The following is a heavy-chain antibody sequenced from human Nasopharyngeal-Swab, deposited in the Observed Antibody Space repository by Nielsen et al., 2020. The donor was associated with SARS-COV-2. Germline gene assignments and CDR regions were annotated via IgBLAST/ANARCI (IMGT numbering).Heavy chain of an antibody. CDR1: GFTFSSYW. CDR2: IKQDGSEK. D-gene: IGHD3-3*01. J-gene: IGHJ4*02. Sequence: GESLKISCAASGFTFSSYWMSWVRQAPGKGLEWVANIKQDGSEKYYVDSVKGRFTISRDNAKNSLYLQMNSLRAEDTAVYYCATEPTIFGGYYWGQGTLVTVSS. V-gene: IGHV3-7*03. CDR3: ATEPTIFGGYY.